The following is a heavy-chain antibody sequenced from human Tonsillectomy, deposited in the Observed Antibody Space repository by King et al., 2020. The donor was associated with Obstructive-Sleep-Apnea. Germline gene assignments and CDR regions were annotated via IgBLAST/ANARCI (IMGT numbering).Heavy chain of an antibody. D-gene: IGHD5-12*01. J-gene: IGHJ3*02. CDR1: GYSFPSFW. Sequence: QLVQSGAEVKKPGESLRISCKGSGYSFPSFWISWVRQMPGKGLEWMGRIDPSDSYTNYSPSFQGHVTISADKSITTAYMQWSSLKASDTAIYYCASTTHTGGVVAVPYAFDIWGQGTMVTVSS. CDR2: IDPSDSYT. V-gene: IGHV5-10-1*03. CDR3: ASTTHTGGVVAVPYAFDI.